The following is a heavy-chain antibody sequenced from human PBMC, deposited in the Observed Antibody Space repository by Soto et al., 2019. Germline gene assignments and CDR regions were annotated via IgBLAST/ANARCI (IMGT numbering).Heavy chain of an antibody. D-gene: IGHD3-22*01. J-gene: IGHJ4*02. Sequence: SETLSLTCTVSGGSISSSSYYWGWLRQPPGKGLEWIGSIYYSGSTYYNPSLKSRVTISVDTSKNQFSLKLSSVTAADTAVYYCASPMYYYDSSGPGPIDYWGQGTPVTVS. V-gene: IGHV4-39*01. CDR2: IYYSGST. CDR3: ASPMYYYDSSGPGPIDY. CDR1: GGSISSSSYY.